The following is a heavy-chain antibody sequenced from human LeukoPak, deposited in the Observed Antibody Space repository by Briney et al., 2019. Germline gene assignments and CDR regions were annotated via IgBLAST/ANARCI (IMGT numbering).Heavy chain of an antibody. CDR3: GRVVTMVRGDAFDI. D-gene: IGHD3-10*01. CDR1: GFTVSSNY. CDR2: IYSGGST. Sequence: PGGSLRLSCAASGFTVSSNYMSWVRQAPGKGLEWVSVIYSGGSTYYADSVKGRFTISRDNSKNTLYLQMNSLRAEDTAVYYCGRVVTMVRGDAFDIWGQGTMVTVSS. J-gene: IGHJ3*02. V-gene: IGHV3-66*01.